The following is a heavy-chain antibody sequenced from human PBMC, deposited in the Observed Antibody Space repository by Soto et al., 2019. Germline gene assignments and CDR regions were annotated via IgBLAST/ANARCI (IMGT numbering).Heavy chain of an antibody. CDR2: ISFSGSAI. D-gene: IGHD2-8*01. V-gene: IGHV3-48*02. CDR1: GFTFSTYS. J-gene: IGHJ5*02. CDR3: ARDNGMAGSFDP. Sequence: LRLSCAASGFTFSTYSMNWVRQAPGKGLEWVSYISFSGSAIFYADSVRGRFTISRDNAKNSLCLQMNTLRDEDTAVYYCARDNGMAGSFDPWGQGTLVTVSS.